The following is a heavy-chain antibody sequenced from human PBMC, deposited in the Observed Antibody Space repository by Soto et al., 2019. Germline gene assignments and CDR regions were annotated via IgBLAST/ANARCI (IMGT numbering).Heavy chain of an antibody. J-gene: IGHJ6*02. Sequence: QVQLVQSGAEVKKPGSSVKVSCKASGGTFSSYAISWVRQAPGQGLEWMGGIIPIFGTANYAQKFQGRVTITADKSTSTAYMELSSLRSEDTAVYYCARELYSNYDPPNYYYYGMDVWGQGTTVTVSS. CDR1: GGTFSSYA. V-gene: IGHV1-69*06. CDR3: ARELYSNYDPPNYYYYGMDV. CDR2: IIPIFGTA. D-gene: IGHD4-4*01.